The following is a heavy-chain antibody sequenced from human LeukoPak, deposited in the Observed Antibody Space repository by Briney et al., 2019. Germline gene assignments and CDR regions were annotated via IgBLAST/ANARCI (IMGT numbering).Heavy chain of an antibody. CDR2: VYYSGKT. J-gene: IGHJ4*02. CDR3: ARESYYYDSSGYLGFFDY. CDR1: GGSISNSGYY. D-gene: IGHD3-22*01. V-gene: IGHV4-39*02. Sequence: PSETLSLTCTVSGGSISNSGYYWGWIRQPPGKGLEWIGSVYYSGKTNYNPSLKNRVTISVDTSKNQFSLKLSSVTAADTAVYYCARESYYYDSSGYLGFFDYWGQGTLVTVSS.